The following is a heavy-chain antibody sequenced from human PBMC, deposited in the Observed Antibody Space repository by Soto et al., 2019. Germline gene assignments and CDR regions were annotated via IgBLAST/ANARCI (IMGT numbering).Heavy chain of an antibody. CDR2: ISGSGGST. CDR1: GFTFSSYA. Sequence: EVQLLESGGGLVQPGGSLRLSCAASGFTFSSYAMSWVRQAPGKGLEWVSAISGSGGSTYYADSVKGRFTISRDNFKXXLYLQMNSMRAEDTDVYYCAKADCSSTSCYDAFDIWGQGTMVTVSS. V-gene: IGHV3-23*01. CDR3: AKADCSSTSCYDAFDI. J-gene: IGHJ3*02. D-gene: IGHD2-2*01.